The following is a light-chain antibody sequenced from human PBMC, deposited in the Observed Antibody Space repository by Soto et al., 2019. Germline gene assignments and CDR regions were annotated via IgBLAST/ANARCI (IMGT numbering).Light chain of an antibody. CDR1: ISDVGGYNY. Sequence: QSLVRLPPSASGSPGQSFTISCTGTISDVGGYNYVSWCQQHPGKAPKLMIYEVSKRPSGVPDRFSGSKSGNTASLTVSGLQAEDEADYYCSPYAGSNPSPYVFGTGTKVTVL. CDR2: EVS. J-gene: IGLJ1*01. V-gene: IGLV2-8*01. CDR3: SPYAGSNPSPYV.